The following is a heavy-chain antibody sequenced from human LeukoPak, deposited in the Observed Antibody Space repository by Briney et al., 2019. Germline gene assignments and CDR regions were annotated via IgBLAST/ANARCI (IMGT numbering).Heavy chain of an antibody. D-gene: IGHD6-6*01. Sequence: SETLSLTCAVYGGSFSGYYWSWLRQPPRKGLEWVGEINHSGSTNYNPSLKSRVTISVDTSKNQFSLKLSSVTAADTAVYYCATSPHFSSIAAGVGVWFDPWGQGTLVTVSS. CDR1: GGSFSGYY. CDR3: ATSPHFSSIAAGVGVWFDP. V-gene: IGHV4-34*01. J-gene: IGHJ5*02. CDR2: INHSGST.